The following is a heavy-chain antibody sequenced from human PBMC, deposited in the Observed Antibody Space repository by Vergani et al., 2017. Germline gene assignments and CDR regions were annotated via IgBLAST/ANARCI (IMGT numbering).Heavy chain of an antibody. CDR3: ARGRVDNWYFDL. J-gene: IGHJ2*01. CDR2: INYVGRT. CDR1: GGSTKPSSSF. V-gene: IGHV4-39*01. D-gene: IGHD3-10*01. Sequence: QLQLQESGPGLVKPSETLSLLCTVSGGSTKPSSSFWGWIRQSPGKGLEWIGSINYVGRTYYIPSLQSRATVFVDTSKIQFSLNLTSVTAADTAVYYCARGRVDNWYFDLGGRGTLVTVSS.